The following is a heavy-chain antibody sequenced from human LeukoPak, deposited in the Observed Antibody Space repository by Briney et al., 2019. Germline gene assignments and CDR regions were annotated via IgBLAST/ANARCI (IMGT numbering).Heavy chain of an antibody. CDR3: ARDTGITMVRGDP. D-gene: IGHD3-10*01. J-gene: IGHJ5*02. V-gene: IGHV1-18*01. Sequence: ASVKVSCKASGYTFTSYGISWVRQAPGQGLEWMGWISAYNGNTNYAQKLQGRVTMTRDTSTSTVYMELSSLRSEDTAVYYCARDTGITMVRGDPWGQGTLVTVSS. CDR2: ISAYNGNT. CDR1: GYTFTSYG.